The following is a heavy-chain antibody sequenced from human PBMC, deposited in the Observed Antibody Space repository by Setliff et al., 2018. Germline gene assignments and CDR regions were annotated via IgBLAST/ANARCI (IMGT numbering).Heavy chain of an antibody. D-gene: IGHD5-12*01. CDR2: VYYSGIA. Sequence: SGTLSLTCTVSGGSISTYYWSWIRQPPGKGLEWIGYVYYSGIAIYSPSLKSRLTISVDTSKNQFSLKLRSVTAADTAVYYSARGGTFPYFDYWGQGTPVTVSS. J-gene: IGHJ4*02. V-gene: IGHV4-59*01. CDR1: GGSISTYY. CDR3: ARGGTFPYFDY.